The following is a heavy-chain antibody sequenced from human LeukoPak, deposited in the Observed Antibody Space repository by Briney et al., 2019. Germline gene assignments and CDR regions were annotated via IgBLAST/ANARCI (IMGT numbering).Heavy chain of an antibody. Sequence: GRSLRLSCAASGFTFDDYAFDWVRQAPGKGLEWVSSISWNSDNIAYADPVKGRFTISRDNAKHSLYLQMNSLRADDTALYYCAKRSGQTWGYFDYWGQGTLVTVSS. J-gene: IGHJ4*02. CDR2: ISWNSDNI. V-gene: IGHV3-9*01. D-gene: IGHD6-19*01. CDR1: GFTFDDYA. CDR3: AKRSGQTWGYFDY.